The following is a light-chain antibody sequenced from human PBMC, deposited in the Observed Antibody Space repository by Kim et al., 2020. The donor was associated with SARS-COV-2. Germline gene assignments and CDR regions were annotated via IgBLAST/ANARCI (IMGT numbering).Light chain of an antibody. CDR2: GNS. V-gene: IGLV1-40*01. CDR3: QSYDSSLSAYVV. J-gene: IGLJ2*01. CDR1: STNIGVGYD. Sequence: QSVLTQPPSVSGAPGQSVTISCTGSSTNIGVGYDVPWYQQPPGTAPKLLIYGNSNRPSGVPDRFSGSKSGTTASLAITGLQAEDEADYYCQSYDSSLSAYVVFGGGTQLTVL.